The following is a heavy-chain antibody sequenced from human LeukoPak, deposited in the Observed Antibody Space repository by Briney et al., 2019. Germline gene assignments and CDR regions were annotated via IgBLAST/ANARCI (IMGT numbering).Heavy chain of an antibody. V-gene: IGHV3-23*01. J-gene: IGHJ5*02. D-gene: IGHD2-15*01. CDR2: ISGSGGST. CDR3: YCSGVFSLGNWFDP. CDR1: GFTFSSYA. Sequence: GGSLRLSCAASGFTFSSYAMSWVRQAPGKGLEWVSAISGSGGSTYYADSVKGRFTISRDNSKNTLYLQMNSLRAEDTAVYYCYCSGVFSLGNWFDPWGQGTLVTVSS.